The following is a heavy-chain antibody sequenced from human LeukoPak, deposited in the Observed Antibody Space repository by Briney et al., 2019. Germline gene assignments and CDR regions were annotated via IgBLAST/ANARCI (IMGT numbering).Heavy chain of an antibody. J-gene: IGHJ3*02. Sequence: PGRSLRLSCAASGFTFSSYGMHWVRQAPGKGLEWVPVISYDGSNKYYADSVKGRFTISRDNSKNTLYLQMNSLRAEDTAVYYCAKDFRLLWFGEGWDAFDIWGQGTMVTVSS. CDR3: AKDFRLLWFGEGWDAFDI. V-gene: IGHV3-30*18. D-gene: IGHD3-10*01. CDR1: GFTFSSYG. CDR2: ISYDGSNK.